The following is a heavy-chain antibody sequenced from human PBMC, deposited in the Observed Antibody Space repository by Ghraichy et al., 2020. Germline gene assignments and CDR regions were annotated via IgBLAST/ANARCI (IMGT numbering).Heavy chain of an antibody. D-gene: IGHD2-15*01. V-gene: IGHV3-74*01. CDR1: GFSFRSYW. CDR3: GMSSGDAVDF. CDR2: INSDGTST. Sequence: GGSLRLSCVASGFSFRSYWMHWVRHAPGKGLLCISRINSDGTSTNYADSVEGRFTISRDNARNTLFLHMNSLRAEDTAVYYCGMSSGDAVDFWGQGAVVTVSS. J-gene: IGHJ3*01.